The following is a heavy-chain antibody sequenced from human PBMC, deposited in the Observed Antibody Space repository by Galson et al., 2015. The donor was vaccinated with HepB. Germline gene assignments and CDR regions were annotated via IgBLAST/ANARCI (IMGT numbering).Heavy chain of an antibody. D-gene: IGHD1-26*01. Sequence: SLRLSCAASGFTFRDYWMSWVRQTSEKGLEWVANIKPDGSEKFYVDSVKGRFTISRDNAKNSLYVQMNSLRVEDTALYYCVRDRVEGAADYWGQGTLVTVSS. CDR2: IKPDGSEK. CDR1: GFTFRDYW. CDR3: VRDRVEGAADY. J-gene: IGHJ4*02. V-gene: IGHV3-7*03.